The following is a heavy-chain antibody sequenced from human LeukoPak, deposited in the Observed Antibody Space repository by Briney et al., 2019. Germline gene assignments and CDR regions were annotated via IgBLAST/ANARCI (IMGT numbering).Heavy chain of an antibody. D-gene: IGHD3-3*01. CDR1: GYTFTGYY. CDR3: ATSGGTSGPELDY. Sequence: ASVKFSCTASGYTFTGYYIHWVRQAPGQGLELMGWINPKSGGTNYAQKFQGRVTMTRDTSISTAYMEVSRMTSDDTAVYYCATSGGTSGPELDYWGQGTLVTVSS. CDR2: INPKSGGT. J-gene: IGHJ4*02. V-gene: IGHV1-2*02.